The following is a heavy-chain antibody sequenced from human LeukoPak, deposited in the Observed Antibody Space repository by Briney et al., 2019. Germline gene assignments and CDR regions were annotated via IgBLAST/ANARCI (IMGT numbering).Heavy chain of an antibody. CDR2: IYYSGST. CDR3: ARGRYYDSSGPFDY. J-gene: IGHJ4*02. Sequence: SETLSLTCTVSGGSISSYYWSWIRQPPGKGLEWIGYIYYSGSTNYNPSLKSRVTISVDTSKNQFSLKLSSVTAADTAVYYCARGRYYDSSGPFDYWGQGTLVTVFS. D-gene: IGHD3-22*01. CDR1: GGSISSYY. V-gene: IGHV4-59*01.